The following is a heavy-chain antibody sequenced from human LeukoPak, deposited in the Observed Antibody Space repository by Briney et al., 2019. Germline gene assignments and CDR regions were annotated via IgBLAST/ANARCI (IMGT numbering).Heavy chain of an antibody. V-gene: IGHV3-7*01. CDR3: ANGRGYSSSWYVIDY. CDR1: GFPFSYYY. J-gene: IGHJ4*02. CDR2: IEHDGSEK. Sequence: GGSLRLSCAASGFPFSYYYMSWIRQAPGKGLEWVASIEHDGSEKYYVDSVKGRFTISRDNSKNTLYLQMNSLRAEDTAVYYCANGRGYSSSWYVIDYWGQGTLVTVSS. D-gene: IGHD6-13*01.